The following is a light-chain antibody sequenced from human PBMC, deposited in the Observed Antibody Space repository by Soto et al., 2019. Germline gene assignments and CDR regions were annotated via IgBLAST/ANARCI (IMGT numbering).Light chain of an antibody. CDR2: DTS. CDR3: LLYHSGDYVV. J-gene: IGLJ2*01. Sequence: QAVVTQEPSLTVSPGGTVTLTCGSTTGAVTSGHYPSWFQQKPGQAPRTLIYDTSNKHSWTPARFSGSLLGGKAALTLSGAQPEDEAEYYCLLYHSGDYVVFGGGTKLTVL. V-gene: IGLV7-46*01. CDR1: TGAVTSGHY.